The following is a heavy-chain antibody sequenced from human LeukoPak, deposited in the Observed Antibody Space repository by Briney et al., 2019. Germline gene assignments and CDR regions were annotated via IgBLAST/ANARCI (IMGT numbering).Heavy chain of an antibody. Sequence: SQTLSLTCTVSGGSISSGDYYWSWIRQPPGKGLEWIGYIYYSGITNYNPSLKSRVTMSVDTSKNQFSLNLNSVTAADTAVYYCARISTSGWYGLSSWGQGTLVTVSS. V-gene: IGHV4-61*08. J-gene: IGHJ5*02. CDR2: IYYSGIT. D-gene: IGHD6-19*01. CDR3: ARISTSGWYGLSS. CDR1: GGSISSGDYY.